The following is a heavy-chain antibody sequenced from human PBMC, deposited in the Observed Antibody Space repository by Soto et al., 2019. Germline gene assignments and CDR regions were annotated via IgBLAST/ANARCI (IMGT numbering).Heavy chain of an antibody. J-gene: IGHJ4*02. Sequence: QVQLVESGGGVVQPGRSLRLSCAASGFIFSNYVMYWVRQAPGKGLEWVAFMSYDGTTKSYADSVKGRFTISRDNSQNTLYLHMNSLRPEDTGVYYCEREVLWSRYFDYWGQGTLVTVSS. V-gene: IGHV3-30-3*01. CDR3: EREVLWSRYFDY. D-gene: IGHD3-10*01. CDR1: GFIFSNYV. CDR2: MSYDGTTK.